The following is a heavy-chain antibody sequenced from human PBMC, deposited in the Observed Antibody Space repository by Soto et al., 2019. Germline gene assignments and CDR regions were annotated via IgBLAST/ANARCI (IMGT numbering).Heavy chain of an antibody. CDR2: ISYDGSKN. Sequence: GGSLRLSCTASGFTFKIYDMYWVRQAPGKGLEWVAVISYDGSKNYYGDAVKGRFTISRDNSNDTLYLQMSSLKTEDTAVYYCAMIHSGSFVFDIWGQGTVVTVS. CDR3: AMIHSGSFVFDI. V-gene: IGHV3-30*03. CDR1: GFTFKIYD. J-gene: IGHJ3*02. D-gene: IGHD3-10*01.